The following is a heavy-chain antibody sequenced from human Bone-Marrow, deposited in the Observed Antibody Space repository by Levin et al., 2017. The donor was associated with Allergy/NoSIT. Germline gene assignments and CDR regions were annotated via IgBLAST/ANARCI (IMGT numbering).Heavy chain of an antibody. CDR1: GYTFTSYH. J-gene: IGHJ4*02. V-gene: IGHV1-46*01. CDR2: INPSGGST. D-gene: IGHD6-19*01. Sequence: RASVKVSCKTSGYTFTSYHIQWVRQAPGQGLEWMGVINPSGGSTSYAQKFKGRLTITRDTSTSTVYMELSNLRSEDTAVFYCTRDPGKQWLADTPPVYYFDYWGQGTLVTVSS. CDR3: TRDPGKQWLADTPPVYYFDY.